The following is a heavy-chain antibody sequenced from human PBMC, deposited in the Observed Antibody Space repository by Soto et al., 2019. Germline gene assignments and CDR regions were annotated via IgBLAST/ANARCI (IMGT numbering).Heavy chain of an antibody. CDR1: GYTFTSYD. CDR2: MSPNGGNA. Sequence: ASVKVSCKASGYTFTSYDINWVRQATGQGLEWMGWMSPNGGNAGYVQKFQGRATMTRDTSKSTAYMELSSLRSEDTAVYYCARQWELSGYYYGMDVWGQGTTVTVSS. CDR3: ARQWELSGYYYGMDV. J-gene: IGHJ6*02. V-gene: IGHV1-8*01. D-gene: IGHD1-26*01.